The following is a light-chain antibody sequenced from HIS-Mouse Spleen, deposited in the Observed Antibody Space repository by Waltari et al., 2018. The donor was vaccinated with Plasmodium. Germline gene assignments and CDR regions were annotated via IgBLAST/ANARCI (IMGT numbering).Light chain of an antibody. CDR2: DAA. Sequence: EIVLTQSPATLSLSPGAGPTLSCSASQSVSSYLAGYQQKPGQDPRPLIYDAANRATGSPARFSGSGSGTDFTLTISSLEPEDFAVYYCQQRSNWPLYTFGQGTKLEIK. CDR1: QSVSSY. J-gene: IGKJ2*01. CDR3: QQRSNWPLYT. V-gene: IGKV3-11*01.